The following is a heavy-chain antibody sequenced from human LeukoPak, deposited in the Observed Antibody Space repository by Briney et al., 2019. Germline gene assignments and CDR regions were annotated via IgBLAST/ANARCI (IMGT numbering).Heavy chain of an antibody. CDR1: GGSIRSDY. CDR3: ARGPYCSDGSCYFGY. Sequence: SETLSLTCVVSGGSIRSDYWSWIRQPPGKGLEWIGYIYYSGSTNYNPSLKSRVTISIDTSKNHFSLKLSSATAADTAVYYCARGPYCSDGSCYFGYWGRGTLVTVSS. V-gene: IGHV4-59*12. D-gene: IGHD2-15*01. CDR2: IYYSGST. J-gene: IGHJ4*02.